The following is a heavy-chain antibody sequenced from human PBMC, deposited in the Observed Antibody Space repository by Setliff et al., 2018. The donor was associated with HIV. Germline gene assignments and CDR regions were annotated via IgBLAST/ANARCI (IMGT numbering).Heavy chain of an antibody. Sequence: PGGSLRLSCAASGFTVSRFYMSWVRQAPGKGLVWVSRINSDGSSTSYADSVKGRFTISRDNSKNTLYLQMNSLRAEDTAVYYCARDQVANYYGSGIDYWGQGTLVTVSS. CDR1: GFTVSRFY. CDR2: INSDGSST. D-gene: IGHD3-10*01. CDR3: ARDQVANYYGSGIDY. J-gene: IGHJ4*02. V-gene: IGHV3-74*01.